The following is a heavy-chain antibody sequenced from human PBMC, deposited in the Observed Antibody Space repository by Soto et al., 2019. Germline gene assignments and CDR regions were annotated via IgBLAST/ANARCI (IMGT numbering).Heavy chain of an antibody. CDR2: ISGSGGST. V-gene: IGHV3-23*01. D-gene: IGHD3-22*01. Sequence: LSCAASGFTFSSYAMSWVRQAPGKGLEWVSAISGSGGSTYYADSVKGRFTISRDNSKNALYLQMNSLRAEDTAVYYCAKDLGSIVVVTLLDYWGQGTLVTV. J-gene: IGHJ4*02. CDR1: GFTFSSYA. CDR3: AKDLGSIVVVTLLDY.